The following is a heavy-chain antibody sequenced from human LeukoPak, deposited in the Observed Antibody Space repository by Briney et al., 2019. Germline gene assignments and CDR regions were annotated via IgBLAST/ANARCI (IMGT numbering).Heavy chain of an antibody. CDR1: GDSVSSNSAA. Sequence: SQTLSLTCAISGDSVSSNSAAWTWIRQSPSRGLEWLGRTYYRSKWYNDYAVSVKSRITINPDTSKNQFSLQLNSVTPEDTAVYYCARDQGYCSAGSCYHFDCWGQGTLVTVSS. CDR2: TYYRSKWYN. CDR3: ARDQGYCSAGSCYHFDC. J-gene: IGHJ4*02. D-gene: IGHD2-15*01. V-gene: IGHV6-1*01.